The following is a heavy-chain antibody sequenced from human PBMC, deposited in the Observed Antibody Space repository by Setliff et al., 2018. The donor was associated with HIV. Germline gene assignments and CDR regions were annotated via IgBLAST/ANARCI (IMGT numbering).Heavy chain of an antibody. V-gene: IGHV1-2*02. CDR1: GYTFTGYY. CDR3: ARVGSHGFFDY. Sequence: GASVKVSCKASGYTFTGYYMHWVRQAPGQGLEWMGWINPNSGGTNYAQKFQGRVTMTRDTSISTAYMELNNLKFEDTAVYYCARVGSHGFFDYWGQGTLVTVSS. CDR2: INPNSGGT. J-gene: IGHJ4*02.